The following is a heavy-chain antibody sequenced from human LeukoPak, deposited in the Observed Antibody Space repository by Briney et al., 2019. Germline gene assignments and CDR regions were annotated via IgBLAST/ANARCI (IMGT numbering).Heavy chain of an antibody. CDR2: INHNGNVN. CDR3: ARGGGLDV. CDR1: GLTFSSYW. J-gene: IGHJ6*02. V-gene: IGHV3-7*03. Sequence: GGSLRLSCAASGLTFSSYWMNWARQAPGKGLEWVASINHNGNVNYYVDSVKGRFAISRDNAKNSLYLQMSNLRAEDTAVYFCARGGGLDVWGQGATVTVSS. D-gene: IGHD3-16*01.